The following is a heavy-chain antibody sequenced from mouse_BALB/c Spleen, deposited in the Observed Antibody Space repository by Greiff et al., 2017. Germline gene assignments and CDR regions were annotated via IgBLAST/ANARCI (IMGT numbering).Heavy chain of an antibody. Sequence: EVKLLESGPSLVKPSQTLSLTCSVTGDSITSGYWNWIRKFPGNKLEYMGYISYSGSTYYNPSLKSRISITRDTSKNQYYLQLNSVTTEDTATYYCARFVHYYGSSYEGYWGQGTTLTVSS. CDR2: ISYSGST. CDR3: ARFVHYYGSSYEGY. CDR1: GDSITSGY. D-gene: IGHD1-1*01. J-gene: IGHJ2*01. V-gene: IGHV3-8*02.